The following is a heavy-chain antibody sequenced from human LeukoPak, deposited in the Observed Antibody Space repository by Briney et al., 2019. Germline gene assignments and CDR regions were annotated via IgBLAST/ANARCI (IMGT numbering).Heavy chain of an antibody. Sequence: ASVKVSCKASGGTFSSYAISWVRQAPGQGLEWMGGTIPIFGTANYAQKFQGRVTITADESTSTAYMELSSLRSEDTAVYYCARERYYGSGSYFPFYFDYWGQGALVTVSS. CDR3: ARERYYGSGSYFPFYFDY. CDR1: GGTFSSYA. CDR2: TIPIFGTA. J-gene: IGHJ4*02. V-gene: IGHV1-69*13. D-gene: IGHD3-10*01.